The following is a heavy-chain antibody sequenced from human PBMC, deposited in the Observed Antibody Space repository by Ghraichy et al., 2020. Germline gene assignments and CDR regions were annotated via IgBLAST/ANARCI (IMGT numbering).Heavy chain of an antibody. J-gene: IGHJ3*02. D-gene: IGHD6-19*01. Sequence: SETLSLTCTVSGGSISSGSYYWSWIRQPAGKGLEWIGRIYTSGSTNYNPSLKSRVTMSVDTSKNQFSLKLSSVTAADTAVYYCARDRQGQWLARGGAFDIWGQGTMVTVSS. CDR2: IYTSGST. CDR1: GGSISSGSYY. CDR3: ARDRQGQWLARGGAFDI. V-gene: IGHV4-61*02.